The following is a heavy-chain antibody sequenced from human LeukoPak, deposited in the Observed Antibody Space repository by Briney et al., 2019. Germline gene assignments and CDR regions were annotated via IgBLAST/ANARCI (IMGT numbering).Heavy chain of an antibody. CDR1: GGSISSYY. Sequence: SETLSLTCTVSGGSISSYYWSWIRQPPGKGLEWIGYIYYSGSTNYNPSLKSRVTISVDTSKNQFSLKLSSVTAADTAVYYWAREDSSSASAFDIWGQGTMVTVSS. D-gene: IGHD6-6*01. J-gene: IGHJ3*02. V-gene: IGHV4-59*01. CDR2: IYYSGST. CDR3: AREDSSSASAFDI.